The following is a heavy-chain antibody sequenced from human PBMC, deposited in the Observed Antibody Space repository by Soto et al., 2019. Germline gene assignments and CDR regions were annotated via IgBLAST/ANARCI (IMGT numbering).Heavy chain of an antibody. V-gene: IGHV4-4*02. CDR1: GDSISRTNW. J-gene: IGHJ4*02. CDR3: ARDSVPDWNYRILNY. D-gene: IGHD1-7*01. CDR2: IYHSGNT. Sequence: SETLSLTCAVSGDSISRTNWWSWVRQPPGKGLEWIGEIYHSGNTNYNPSLKSRVTISVDTSKNQFSLKLTSVTAADTAVYYCARDSVPDWNYRILNYWGQGSMVTVYS.